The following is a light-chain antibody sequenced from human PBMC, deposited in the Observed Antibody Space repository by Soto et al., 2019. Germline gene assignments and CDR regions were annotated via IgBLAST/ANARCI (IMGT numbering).Light chain of an antibody. CDR2: DAS. Sequence: DIQMTQSPSTLSASAGDRVTITCRTSQNINKWLAWYQEKPGKAHKLLIYDASTLESGVPSRFSGSGSGTEFTLTISSLQPDDFATYYCQQYNSYSWTFGQGTRLAI. J-gene: IGKJ5*01. CDR1: QNINKW. CDR3: QQYNSYSWT. V-gene: IGKV1-5*01.